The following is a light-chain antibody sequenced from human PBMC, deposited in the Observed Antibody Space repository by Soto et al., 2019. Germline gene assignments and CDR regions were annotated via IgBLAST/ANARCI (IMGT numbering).Light chain of an antibody. V-gene: IGKV1-5*01. Sequence: DIQMTQSPSTLSASVGDRVTITCRASQSISSWLAWYQQKPGKAPKLLIYDAVTLESGVPSRFSDGGSGTEFALTVSSRQPDDFATDSWQQYNSYLTFRRGTKVEIK. CDR3: QQYNSYLT. CDR1: QSISSW. CDR2: DAV. J-gene: IGKJ4*01.